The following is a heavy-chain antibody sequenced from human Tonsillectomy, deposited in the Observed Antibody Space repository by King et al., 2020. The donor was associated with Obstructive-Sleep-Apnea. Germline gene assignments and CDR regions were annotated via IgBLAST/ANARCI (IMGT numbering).Heavy chain of an antibody. CDR2: ISWNSGAI. V-gene: IGHV3-9*01. CDR3: VKDRGSGYRSGAFDI. D-gene: IGHD6-25*01. Sequence: VQLVESGGGLVQPGRSLRLSCAASGFTFDDYGMHWVRQAPGKGLEWVSGISWNSGAIGYADPVKGRFTISRDNGKNSLYLQMNSLRAEDTALYFRVKDRGSGYRSGAFDIWGQGTMVAVSS. J-gene: IGHJ3*02. CDR1: GFTFDDYG.